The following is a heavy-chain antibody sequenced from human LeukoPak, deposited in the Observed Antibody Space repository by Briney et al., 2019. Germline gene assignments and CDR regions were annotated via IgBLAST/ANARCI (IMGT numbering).Heavy chain of an antibody. CDR3: VGLRFLQWTPTRIFDS. CDR1: GGSINSGNYY. D-gene: IGHD3-3*01. V-gene: IGHV4-61*02. CDR2: IHIGGTT. J-gene: IGHJ4*02. Sequence: SETLSLTCTVSGGSINSGNYYWSWMRQPAGKGLEWIGRIHIGGTTTYKTSLQSRVTISIDTSKNQFSLRLNSVTAADTAIYYCVGLRFLQWTPTRIFDSWGQGTLVTVSS.